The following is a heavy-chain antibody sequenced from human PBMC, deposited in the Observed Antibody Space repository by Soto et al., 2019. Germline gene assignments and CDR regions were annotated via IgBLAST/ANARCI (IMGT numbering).Heavy chain of an antibody. V-gene: IGHV5-51*01. CDR2: IYPGDSDT. CDR1: GYRFSSYW. Sequence: GESLKISCKGSGYRFSSYWIAWVRQMPGKGLEWMGIIYPGDSDTRYSPSFQGLVTMSVDKSNNTAYLHWSSLKASDTAMYYCARQGSNGAYYYYGMDVWGQGTTVTVSS. J-gene: IGHJ6*02. D-gene: IGHD2-8*01. CDR3: ARQGSNGAYYYYGMDV.